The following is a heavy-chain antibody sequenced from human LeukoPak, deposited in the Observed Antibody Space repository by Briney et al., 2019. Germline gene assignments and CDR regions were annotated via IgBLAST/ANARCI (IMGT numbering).Heavy chain of an antibody. D-gene: IGHD2-21*01. CDR2: IYFSGSS. Sequence: PSETLSLTCTVSGGSISSSSYYWGWIRQPPGKGLEWIGSIYFSGSSYYNPSLRSRVTISVDTSKNQFSLRLTSVTAADTAVYYCARLLFAMDVWGQGTTVTASS. V-gene: IGHV4-39*01. CDR3: ARLLFAMDV. CDR1: GGSISSSSYY. J-gene: IGHJ6*02.